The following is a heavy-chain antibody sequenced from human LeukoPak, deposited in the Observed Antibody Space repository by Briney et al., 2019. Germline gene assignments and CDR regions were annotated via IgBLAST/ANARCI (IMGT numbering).Heavy chain of an antibody. V-gene: IGHV3-21*01. J-gene: IGHJ4*02. CDR1: GFTFSSYS. CDR2: ISSSSSYI. D-gene: IGHD3-16*02. CDR3: ARDPRTYYDYIWGSYRLDY. Sequence: PGGSLRLSCAASGFTFSSYSMNWVRQAPGKGLEWVSSISSSSSYIYYADSVKGRFTISRDNAKNSLYLQMNSLRAEDTAVYYCARDPRTYYDYIWGSYRLDYWGQGTLVTVSP.